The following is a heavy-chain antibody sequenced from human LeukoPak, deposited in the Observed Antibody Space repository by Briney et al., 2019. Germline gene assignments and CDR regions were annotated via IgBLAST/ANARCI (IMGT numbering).Heavy chain of an antibody. CDR1: GGSISSSNW. J-gene: IGHJ4*02. Sequence: SGTLPLTCAVSGGSISSSNWWSWVRQPPGKGLEWIGEIYHSGSTNYNPSLKSRVTISVDKSKNQFSLKLSSVTAADTTVYYCARRPQVFYDILTGNFDYWGQGTLVTVSS. D-gene: IGHD3-9*01. CDR3: ARRPQVFYDILTGNFDY. V-gene: IGHV4-4*02. CDR2: IYHSGST.